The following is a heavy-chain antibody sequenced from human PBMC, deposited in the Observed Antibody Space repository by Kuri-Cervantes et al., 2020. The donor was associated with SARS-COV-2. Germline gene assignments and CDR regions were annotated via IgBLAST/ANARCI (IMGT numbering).Heavy chain of an antibody. D-gene: IGHD4-17*01. CDR1: GFIFNDYC. Sequence: GESLKISCAASGFIFNDYCMGWIRQAPGKGLEWVSYISSSGNNMYYADSVKGRFTISRDDAKNSLYLQMNSLRAEDTAVYYCARVVSLLYGDYYQDYFDYWGQGTLVTVSS. CDR2: ISSSGNNM. V-gene: IGHV3-11*04. CDR3: ARVVSLLYGDYYQDYFDY. J-gene: IGHJ4*02.